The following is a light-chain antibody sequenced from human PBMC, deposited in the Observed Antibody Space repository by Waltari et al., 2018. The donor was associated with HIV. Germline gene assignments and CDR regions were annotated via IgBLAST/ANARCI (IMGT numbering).Light chain of an antibody. CDR3: LSYDGSLSGL. CDR1: SSYIGAADY. CDR2: GNN. V-gene: IGLV1-40*01. J-gene: IGLJ2*01. Sequence: QSVLTQPPSVSGAPGQKVTISCTRSSSYIGAADYVHWYQQLPGTAPKLLNYGNNKRPSGLPDRFAGSKSGTSASLAIDGLQAEDEGDYYCLSYDGSLSGLFGGGTRLTVL.